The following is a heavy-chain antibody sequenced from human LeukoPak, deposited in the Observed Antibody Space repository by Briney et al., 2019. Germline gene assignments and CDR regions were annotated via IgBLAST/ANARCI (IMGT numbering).Heavy chain of an antibody. V-gene: IGHV4-61*02. D-gene: IGHD6-13*01. CDR1: GGSISSGSYY. CDR3: ARVGSSWPHYYFDY. CDR2: IYTSGST. J-gene: IGHJ4*02. Sequence: PSETLSLTCTVSGGSISSGSYYWSWIRQPAGKGLEWIGRIYTSGSTNYNPSLKSRVTISVDTSKNQFSLKLSSVTAADTAVYYCARVGSSWPHYYFDYWGQGTLVTVSS.